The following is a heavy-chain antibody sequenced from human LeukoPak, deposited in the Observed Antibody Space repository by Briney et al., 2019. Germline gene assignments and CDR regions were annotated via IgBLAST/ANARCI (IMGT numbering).Heavy chain of an antibody. CDR2: INPNSGGT. J-gene: IGHJ4*02. CDR1: GYTFTCYY. Sequence: ASVKVSCKASGYTFTCYYMHWVRQAPGQGLEWMGWINPNSGGTNYAQKFQGGVTMTRDTSISTAYMELSRLRSDDTAVYYCARGGGLLWFGELSGPFDYWGQGTLVTVSS. V-gene: IGHV1-2*02. D-gene: IGHD3-10*01. CDR3: ARGGGLLWFGELSGPFDY.